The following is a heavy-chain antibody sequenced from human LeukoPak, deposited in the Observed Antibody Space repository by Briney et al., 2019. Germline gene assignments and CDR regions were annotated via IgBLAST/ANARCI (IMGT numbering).Heavy chain of an antibody. Sequence: SETLSLTCSVSGGSLSSSSYYWGWIRQPPGRGLEWIGNIYEAGSTNYNPSLKSRVTISVDTSKNQFSLKLSSVTAADTAVYYCVRPDDNSFDFWGQGTMVTVSS. CDR1: GGSLSSSSYY. CDR3: VRPDDNSFDF. J-gene: IGHJ3*01. CDR2: IYEAGST. D-gene: IGHD3-9*01. V-gene: IGHV4-39*01.